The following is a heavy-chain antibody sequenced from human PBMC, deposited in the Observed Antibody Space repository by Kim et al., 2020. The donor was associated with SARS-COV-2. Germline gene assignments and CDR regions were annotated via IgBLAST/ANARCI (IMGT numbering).Heavy chain of an antibody. Sequence: GGSLRLSCAASGFTFSGSAMHWVRQASGKGLEWVGRIRSKANSYATAYAASVKGRFTISRDDSKNTAYLQMNSLKTEDTAMYYCTRADYGDYVGPFLDYFDYWGQGTLVTVSS. CDR2: IRSKANSYAT. CDR1: GFTFSGSA. V-gene: IGHV3-73*01. J-gene: IGHJ4*02. D-gene: IGHD4-17*01. CDR3: TRADYGDYVGPFLDYFDY.